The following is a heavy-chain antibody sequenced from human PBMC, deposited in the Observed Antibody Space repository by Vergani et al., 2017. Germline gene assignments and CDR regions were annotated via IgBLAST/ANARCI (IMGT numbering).Heavy chain of an antibody. Sequence: EVQLVESGGGLVQPGGSLRLSCAASGFTFSSYWMSWVRQAPGKGLEWVANIKQDGSEKYYVDSVKGRFTISRDNAKNARYLHMNSLRAEDTTVYYCAIDHGGEGAFDIWGQGTMVTVSS. V-gene: IGHV3-7*03. CDR1: GFTFSSYW. J-gene: IGHJ3*02. D-gene: IGHD2-15*01. CDR2: IKQDGSEK. CDR3: AIDHGGEGAFDI.